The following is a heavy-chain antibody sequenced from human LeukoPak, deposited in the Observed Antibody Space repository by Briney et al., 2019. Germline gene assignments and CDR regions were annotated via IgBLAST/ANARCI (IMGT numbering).Heavy chain of an antibody. D-gene: IGHD1-26*01. J-gene: IGHJ4*02. V-gene: IGHV3-74*01. CDR1: GFTFSTYW. CDR3: TKGGAVGFDS. Sequence: PGGSLRLSCAASGFTFSTYWMHWVRQSPGKGLVWVSRINSDGSSTTYADSVKGRFTISRDNAKNTVYLQMNSLRDEDTAVYYCTKGGAVGFDSWGQGTVVTVSS. CDR2: INSDGSST.